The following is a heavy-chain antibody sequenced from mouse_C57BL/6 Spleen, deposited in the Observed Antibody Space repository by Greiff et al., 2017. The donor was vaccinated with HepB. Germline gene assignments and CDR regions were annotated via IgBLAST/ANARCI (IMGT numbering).Heavy chain of an antibody. J-gene: IGHJ2*01. CDR1: GYAFSSSW. CDR3: ARGGDWEHFDY. CDR2: IYPGDGDT. V-gene: IGHV1-82*01. Sequence: QVQLQQSGPELVKPGASVKISCKASGYAFSSSWMNWVKQRPGKGLEWIGRIYPGDGDTNYNGKFKGKATLTADKSSSTAYMQLSSLTSEDSAVYFCARGGDWEHFDYWGQGTTLTVSS. D-gene: IGHD4-1*01.